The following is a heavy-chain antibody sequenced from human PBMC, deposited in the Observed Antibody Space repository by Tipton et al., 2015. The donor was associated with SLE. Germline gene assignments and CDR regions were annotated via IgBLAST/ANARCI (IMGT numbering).Heavy chain of an antibody. CDR1: GFRFSSYA. J-gene: IGHJ4*02. V-gene: IGHV3-23*03. D-gene: IGHD4-17*01. CDR3: GAIGDTQKLY. Sequence: GSLRLSCEASGFRFSSYAMSWVRQAPGKGLEWVAVVYAGGNTYYEASVKGRFTISRDNSKNTLYLQMNSLRTEDTALYYCGAIGDTQKLYWGQGTLLTVSS. CDR2: VYAGGNT.